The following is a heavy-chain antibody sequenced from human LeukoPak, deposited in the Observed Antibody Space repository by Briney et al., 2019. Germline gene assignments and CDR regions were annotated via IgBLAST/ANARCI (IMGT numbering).Heavy chain of an antibody. Sequence: SETLSLTCTVSDGSISGTNYYWGWFRQPPGKGPEWIGNIYYSGTVYYNPSLKSRATISLDTSKNQFPLKLSSVTAADTAVYFCARVTQYDYSRNNYYMDVWGKGTTVTVS. D-gene: IGHD3-16*01. V-gene: IGHV4-39*06. CDR3: ARVTQYDYSRNNYYMDV. CDR1: DGSISGTNYY. CDR2: IYYSGTV. J-gene: IGHJ6*03.